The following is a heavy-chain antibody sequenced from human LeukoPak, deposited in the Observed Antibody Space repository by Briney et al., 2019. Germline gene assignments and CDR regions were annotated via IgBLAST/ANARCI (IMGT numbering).Heavy chain of an antibody. CDR1: GGSISSSSYY. J-gene: IGHJ2*01. V-gene: IGHV4-61*05. CDR2: FYYSGST. D-gene: IGHD5-24*01. Sequence: SETLSLTCTVSGGSISSSSYYWGWIRQPPGKGLEWIGYFYYSGSTNYNPSLKSRVTISVDTSKNQVSLKLSSVTAADTAVYYCARGCRDGYSNYWYFDLWGRGTLATVSS. CDR3: ARGCRDGYSNYWYFDL.